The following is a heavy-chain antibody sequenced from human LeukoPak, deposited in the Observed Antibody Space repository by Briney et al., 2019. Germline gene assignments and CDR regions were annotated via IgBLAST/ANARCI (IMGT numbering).Heavy chain of an antibody. CDR1: GYTFTGYY. Sequence: ASVKVSCKASGYTFTGYYMHWVRQAPGQGLEWMGWINPNSGGTNYAQKFQGWVTMTRDTSISTAYMELSRLRSDDTAVYYCATYSGSYSGGGYAFDIWGQGTMVTVSS. CDR3: ATYSGSYSGGGYAFDI. V-gene: IGHV1-2*04. D-gene: IGHD1-26*01. CDR2: INPNSGGT. J-gene: IGHJ3*02.